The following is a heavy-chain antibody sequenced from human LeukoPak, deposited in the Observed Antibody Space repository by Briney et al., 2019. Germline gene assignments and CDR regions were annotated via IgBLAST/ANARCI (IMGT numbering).Heavy chain of an antibody. V-gene: IGHV3-23*01. CDR3: AKDQRTISSSWYVDWFDP. Sequence: GGSLRLSCAASGFTFSSYAMSWVRQAPGKGLEWVSAISGSGGSTYYADSVKGRFTISRDNSKNTLYLQMNSLRAEDTAVYYCAKDQRTISSSWYVDWFDPWGQGPLVTVSS. J-gene: IGHJ5*02. CDR2: ISGSGGST. D-gene: IGHD6-13*01. CDR1: GFTFSSYA.